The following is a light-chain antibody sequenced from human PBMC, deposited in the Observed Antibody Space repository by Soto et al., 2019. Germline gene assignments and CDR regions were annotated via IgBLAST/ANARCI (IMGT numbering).Light chain of an antibody. CDR3: QQRGNWPLT. CDR1: RSVSSY. Sequence: EIVLTQSPATLSLSPGERATLSCRASRSVSSYLAWYQQKPAQAPRLLIYDASNRATGIPARFSGSGSGTDFTLTISSLEPEDFAVYYCQQRGNWPLTFGQGTRLVI. J-gene: IGKJ5*01. V-gene: IGKV3-11*01. CDR2: DAS.